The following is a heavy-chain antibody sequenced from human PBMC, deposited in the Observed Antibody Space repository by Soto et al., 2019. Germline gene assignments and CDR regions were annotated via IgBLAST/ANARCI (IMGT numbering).Heavy chain of an antibody. D-gene: IGHD1-1*01. Sequence: PSETLSLTCTVSGGSISSYYWSWIRQPPGKGLEWIGYIYYSGSNNYNPSLKSRVTISVDTSKNQFSLKLSSVTAADTAVYYCARWKYYYDGMDVWGQGTTVTVSS. CDR2: IYYSGSN. CDR3: ARWKYYYDGMDV. V-gene: IGHV4-59*01. J-gene: IGHJ6*02. CDR1: GGSISSYY.